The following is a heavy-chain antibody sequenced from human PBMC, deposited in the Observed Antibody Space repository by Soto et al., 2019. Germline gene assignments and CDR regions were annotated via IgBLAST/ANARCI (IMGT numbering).Heavy chain of an antibody. CDR3: ARGVGSGSYYNQYNWFDP. CDR2: IIPIFGTA. Sequence: SVKVSCKASGGTFSSYAISWVRQAPGQGLEWMGGIIPIFGTANYAQKFQGRVTITADESTSTAYMELSSLRSEDTAVYYCARGVGSGSYYNQYNWFDPWGQGTLVNVSS. D-gene: IGHD3-10*01. CDR1: GGTFSSYA. V-gene: IGHV1-69*13. J-gene: IGHJ5*02.